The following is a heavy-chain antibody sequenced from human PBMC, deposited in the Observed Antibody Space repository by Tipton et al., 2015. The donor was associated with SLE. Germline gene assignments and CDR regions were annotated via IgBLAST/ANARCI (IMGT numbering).Heavy chain of an antibody. CDR1: GYRFSNYD. Sequence: QLVQSGAEVKKPGSSVKVSCKASGYRFSNYDISWVRQAPGQGLEWMGRISADSGNTNYAQNLHGRVTMTTDTSTNTAYMELGSLRSEDTAVYYCAKDVDFHSSSWGTFDIWGQGTMVTVSS. V-gene: IGHV1-18*01. CDR2: ISADSGNT. CDR3: AKDVDFHSSSWGTFDI. D-gene: IGHD6-13*01. J-gene: IGHJ3*02.